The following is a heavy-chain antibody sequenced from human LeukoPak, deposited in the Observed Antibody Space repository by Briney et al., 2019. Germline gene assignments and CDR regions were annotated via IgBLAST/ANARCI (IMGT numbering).Heavy chain of an antibody. CDR2: MNPDGSVR. Sequence: GGSLRLSCAASGFSFSTSWMSWVRQAPGKGLEWVADMNPDGSVRAYADSVKGRFTISRDNAKNSLYLQMNSLRAEDTALYYCAKDRVAVGGAFDIWGQGTMVTVSS. V-gene: IGHV3-7*03. D-gene: IGHD6-19*01. CDR1: GFSFSTSW. J-gene: IGHJ3*02. CDR3: AKDRVAVGGAFDI.